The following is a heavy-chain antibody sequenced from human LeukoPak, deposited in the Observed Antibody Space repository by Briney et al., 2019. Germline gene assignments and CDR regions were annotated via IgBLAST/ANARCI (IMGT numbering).Heavy chain of an antibody. CDR3: ASTYYDILTGYVSQFDY. J-gene: IGHJ4*02. Sequence: SETLSLTCTVSGGSISSYYWSWIRQPAGKGLEWIGRIYTSGSTNYNPSLKSRVTMSVDTSKNQFSLKLSSVTAADTAVYYCASTYYDILTGYVSQFDYWGQGTLVTVSS. D-gene: IGHD3-9*01. CDR1: GGSISSYY. CDR2: IYTSGST. V-gene: IGHV4-4*07.